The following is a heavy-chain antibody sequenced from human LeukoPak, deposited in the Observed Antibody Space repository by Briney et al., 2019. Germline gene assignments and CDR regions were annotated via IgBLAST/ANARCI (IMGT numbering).Heavy chain of an antibody. J-gene: IGHJ6*02. CDR1: GGTFSSYA. D-gene: IGHD1-26*01. V-gene: IGHV1-69*04. CDR3: ARVSEWGDYGMDV. CDR2: IIPILGIA. Sequence: GASVKVSCKASGGTFSSYAISWVRQASGQGLEWMGRIIPILGIANYAQKFQGRVTITADKSTTTAYMELSSLRSEDTAVYYCARVSEWGDYGMDVWGQGTTVTVSS.